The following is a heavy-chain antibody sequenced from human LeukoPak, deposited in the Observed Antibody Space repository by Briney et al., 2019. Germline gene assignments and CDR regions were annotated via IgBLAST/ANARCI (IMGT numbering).Heavy chain of an antibody. CDR1: GFTFSSYS. V-gene: IGHV3-21*01. CDR3: ARVDFRSGYVFDY. CDR2: ISSSSSYI. D-gene: IGHD5-12*01. J-gene: IGHJ4*02. Sequence: GGSLRLSCAASGFTFSSYSMNWVRQAPGKRLEWVSSISSSSSYIYYADSVKGRFTISRDNAKNSLYLQMNSLRAEDTAVYYCARVDFRSGYVFDYWGQGTLVTVFS.